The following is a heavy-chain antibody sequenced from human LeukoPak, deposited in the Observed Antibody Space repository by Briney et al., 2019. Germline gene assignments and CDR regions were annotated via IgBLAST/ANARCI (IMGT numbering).Heavy chain of an antibody. V-gene: IGHV3-21*01. D-gene: IGHD2-21*02. Sequence: GGSLRLSCAASGFTFSTYSMNWIRQAPGKGLEWVSTISRTGSDIYYADSVKGRFTISRDNAKNSLYLHMNSLRAGDTAVYYCAKDLVLVTANFDYWGQGTLVTVSS. CDR1: GFTFSTYS. CDR2: ISRTGSDI. CDR3: AKDLVLVTANFDY. J-gene: IGHJ4*02.